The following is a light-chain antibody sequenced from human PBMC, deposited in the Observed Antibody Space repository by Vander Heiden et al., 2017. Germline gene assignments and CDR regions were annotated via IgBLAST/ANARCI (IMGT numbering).Light chain of an antibody. V-gene: IGKV1-39*01. CDR3: QQSYSTPPYT. CDR1: QSISSY. CDR2: AAS. J-gene: IGKJ2*01. Sequence: DIQMTQSPSSLSASVGDRVTITCRASQSISSYLNWYQQKPGKAPKLLIYAASSLQSGVPSRFSGSGTDFTLTISSLQPEDFATYYCQQSYSTPPYTFGQGTKLEIK.